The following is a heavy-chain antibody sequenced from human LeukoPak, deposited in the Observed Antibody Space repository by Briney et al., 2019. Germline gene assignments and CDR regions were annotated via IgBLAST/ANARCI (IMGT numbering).Heavy chain of an antibody. J-gene: IGHJ4*02. CDR1: GGSISSSSYY. CDR2: IYYSGST. D-gene: IGHD5-12*01. V-gene: IGHV4-39*01. Sequence: PSETLSLTCTVSGGSISSSSYYWGWIRQPPGKGLEWIGSIYYSGSTYYNPSLKSRVTISVDTSKNQFSLKLSSVTAADTAVYYCARLSRVGYNSIFDYWGQGTLVTVSS. CDR3: ARLSRVGYNSIFDY.